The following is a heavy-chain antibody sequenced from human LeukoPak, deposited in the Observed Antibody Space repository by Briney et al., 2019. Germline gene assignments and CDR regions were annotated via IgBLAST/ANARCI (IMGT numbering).Heavy chain of an antibody. D-gene: IGHD3-22*01. V-gene: IGHV3-23*01. J-gene: IGHJ4*02. CDR2: ISGSGGST. CDR1: GFTFSSYA. Sequence: GGSLRLSCAASGFTFSSYAMSWVRQAPGKGLEWVSAISGSGGSTYYADSVKGRFTISRDNSKNTLHLQMNSLRAEDTAVYYCAKDRGYYDSSGYPLDYWGQGTLVTVSS. CDR3: AKDRGYYDSSGYPLDY.